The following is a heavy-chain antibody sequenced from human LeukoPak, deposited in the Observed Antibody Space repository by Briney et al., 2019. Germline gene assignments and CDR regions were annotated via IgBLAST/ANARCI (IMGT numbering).Heavy chain of an antibody. J-gene: IGHJ4*02. D-gene: IGHD3-22*01. CDR3: ARAGDSSGYQTLYFDY. V-gene: IGHV3-66*01. CDR1: GFTVSSNY. Sequence: GGSLRLSCAASGFTVSSNYMSWVRQAPGKGLEWVSVIYSGGSTYYVDSVKGRFTISRDNSKNTLYLQMNSLRAEDTAVYYCARAGDSSGYQTLYFDYWGQGTLVTVSS. CDR2: IYSGGST.